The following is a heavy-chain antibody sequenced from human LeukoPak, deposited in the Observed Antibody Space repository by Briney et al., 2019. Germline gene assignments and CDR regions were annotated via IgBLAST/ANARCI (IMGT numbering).Heavy chain of an antibody. CDR1: GYTYTTYP. J-gene: IGHJ6*03. CDR2: INTDNGNT. V-gene: IGHV1-3*04. Sequence: ASVKVSCKASGYTYTTYPIHWVRQAPGQRLEWMGWINTDNGNTKYSQKFQGRVTITRDTSISTAYMELSSLRSEDTAVCYCARAVSDYYYYMDVWGKGTTVTVSS. D-gene: IGHD6-25*01. CDR3: ARAVSDYYYYMDV.